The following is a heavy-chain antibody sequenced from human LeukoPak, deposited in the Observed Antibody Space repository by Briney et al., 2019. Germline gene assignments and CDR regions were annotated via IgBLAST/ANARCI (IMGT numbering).Heavy chain of an antibody. V-gene: IGHV4-4*07. J-gene: IGHJ4*02. CDR3: ARDRRDQWDLLDY. CDR1: GDSISGSY. Sequence: SETLSLTCTVSGDSISGSYWSWIRQPAGNGLEWIGRIYTSGSTNYNPSLKSRVTMSVDTSKNQFSLKLSSVTAADTAVYYCARDRRDQWDLLDYWGQGTLVTVSS. D-gene: IGHD1-26*01. CDR2: IYTSGST.